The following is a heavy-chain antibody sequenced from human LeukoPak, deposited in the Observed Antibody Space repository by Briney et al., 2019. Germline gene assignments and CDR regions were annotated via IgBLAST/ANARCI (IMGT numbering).Heavy chain of an antibody. J-gene: IGHJ4*02. V-gene: IGHV3-53*05. CDR1: GFTVSSNY. CDR2: IYSGGST. D-gene: IGHD1-1*01. CDR3: ARDTTTQRLSVRAYFDY. Sequence: GGSLRLSCAASGFTVSSNYMSWVRQAPGKGLEWVSVIYSGGSTYYADSVKGRFTVSRDNSKNTLYLQMKSLTTEDTAVYYCARDTTTQRLSVRAYFDYWGQGTLVTVSS.